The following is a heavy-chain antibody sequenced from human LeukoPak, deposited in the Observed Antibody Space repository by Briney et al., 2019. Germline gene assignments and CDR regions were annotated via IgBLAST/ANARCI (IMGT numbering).Heavy chain of an antibody. Sequence: GGTLRLSCVASGFTFSNHGMNWVRQAPGKGLEWVSGISPSGDITYYADSVKGRFTISRDNSKNTLYLEVISLTAEDTAVYYCAKDDAWLRFGEWSQGTLVTVSS. CDR2: ISPSGDIT. CDR1: GFTFSNHG. CDR3: AKDDAWLRFGE. D-gene: IGHD3-10*01. V-gene: IGHV3-23*01. J-gene: IGHJ4*02.